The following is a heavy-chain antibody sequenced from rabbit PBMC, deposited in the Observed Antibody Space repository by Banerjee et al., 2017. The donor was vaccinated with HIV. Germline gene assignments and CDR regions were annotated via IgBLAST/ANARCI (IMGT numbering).Heavy chain of an antibody. D-gene: IGHD8-1*01. CDR3: ARGYYGGSIYYAYYFDL. Sequence: QSLEESGGGLVKPGGTLTLTCKASGIDFSSYYYMCWVRQAPGKGLELIACIYTSSANTWYASWAKGRFPISKPSSTTVTLQMTSLTAADTATYFCARGYYGGSIYYAYYFDLWGQGTLVTVS. CDR1: GIDFSSYYY. J-gene: IGHJ4*01. CDR2: IYTSSANT. V-gene: IGHV1S40*01.